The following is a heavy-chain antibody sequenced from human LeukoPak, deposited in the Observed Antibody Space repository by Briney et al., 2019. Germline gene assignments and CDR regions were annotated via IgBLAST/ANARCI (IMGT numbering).Heavy chain of an antibody. J-gene: IGHJ5*02. CDR1: GYSISSSNW. CDR3: AREGKLAAGTHNWFDP. D-gene: IGHD6-13*01. V-gene: IGHV4-28*03. CDR2: IYYSGST. Sequence: SETLSLTCAVSGYSISSSNWWGWIRQPPGKGLEWIGYIYYSGSTYYNPSLKSRVTMSVDTSKNQFSLKLSSVTAVDTAVYYCAREGKLAAGTHNWFDPWGQGTLVTVSS.